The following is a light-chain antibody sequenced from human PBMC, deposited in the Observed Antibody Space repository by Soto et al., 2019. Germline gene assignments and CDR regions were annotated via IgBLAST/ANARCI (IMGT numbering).Light chain of an antibody. CDR3: QKYNSFPPT. CDR1: QDISND. J-gene: IGKJ4*01. V-gene: IGKV1-27*01. CDR2: SSS. Sequence: DFQMTQSPSSLPASVGDRVTITCRASQDISNDVAWYQQKPGKPPNLLISSSSTLQSGVPSRFSGTGYGTDFTLTIGNLQPDDVATYYCQKYNSFPPTFGGGTKVEI.